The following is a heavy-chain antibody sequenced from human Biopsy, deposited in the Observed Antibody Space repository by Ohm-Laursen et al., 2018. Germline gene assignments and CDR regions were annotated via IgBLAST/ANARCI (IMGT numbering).Heavy chain of an antibody. CDR1: GGSMTGYE. D-gene: IGHD4-23*01. Sequence: SETLSLTCSVSGGSMTGYEWSWIRLAPGKGLEWIGYIYYSGGTKYNPSLASRVTFSVDMSKSQFSLKLYSVTAADTAVYYCARDTRWSPYSMDVWGQGTTVTVSS. V-gene: IGHV4-59*01. CDR2: IYYSGGT. J-gene: IGHJ6*02. CDR3: ARDTRWSPYSMDV.